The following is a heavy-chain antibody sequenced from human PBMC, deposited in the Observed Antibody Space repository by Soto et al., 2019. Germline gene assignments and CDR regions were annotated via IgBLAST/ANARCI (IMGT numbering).Heavy chain of an antibody. V-gene: IGHV3-72*01. D-gene: IGHD3-9*01. CDR2: SRNRVNNFST. CDR1: AVSEFSFSDQY. CDR3: SRFDPSAKSPDY. Sequence: GGSLRLSCTVSAVSEFSFSDQYMDWVRQAPGKGLEWVGRSRNRVNNFSTAYAASVQGRFTISRDESKNTVYLQMHSLKTDDTAVYDCSRFDPSAKSPDYWGQGTLVTVSS. J-gene: IGHJ4*02.